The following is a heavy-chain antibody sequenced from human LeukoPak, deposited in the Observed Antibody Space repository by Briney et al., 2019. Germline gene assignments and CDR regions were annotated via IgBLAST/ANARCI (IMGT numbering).Heavy chain of an antibody. V-gene: IGHV1-18*01. CDR3: ARDRRMSYRLYSSGDY. CDR2: ISAYNGNT. D-gene: IGHD6-19*01. Sequence: ASVKVSCKASGYTFTSYGMSWVRQAPGQGLEWMGGISAYNGNTNYAQKLQGRVTMTTDTSTSTAYMELRSLRSDATAVYSCARDRRMSYRLYSSGDYWGPGTLVTVSS. J-gene: IGHJ4*02. CDR1: GYTFTSYG.